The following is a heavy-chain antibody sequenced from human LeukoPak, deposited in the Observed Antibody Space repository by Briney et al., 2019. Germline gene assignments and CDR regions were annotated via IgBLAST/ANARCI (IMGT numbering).Heavy chain of an antibody. V-gene: IGHV4-31*03. CDR2: IYYSGST. D-gene: IGHD1-7*01. J-gene: IGHJ6*03. CDR1: GGSISSGGYY. Sequence: SQTLSLTCTVSGGSISSGGYYWRWIRQHPGKGLEWIGYIYYSGSTYYNPSLKSRVTISVDTSKNQFSLKLSSVTPADTAVYYCARGNFEAPVYYYMDVWGKGTTVTVSS. CDR3: ARGNFEAPVYYYMDV.